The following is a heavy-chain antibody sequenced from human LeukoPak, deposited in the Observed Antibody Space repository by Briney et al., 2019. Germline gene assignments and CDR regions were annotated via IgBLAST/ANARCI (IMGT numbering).Heavy chain of an antibody. J-gene: IGHJ4*02. CDR1: GLPFRNYW. CDR3: ATGGGYYGSS. CDR2: INSDGSYT. V-gene: IGHV3-74*01. Sequence: PGGSLTLSCSASGLPFRNYWMQCLRPAPGEALVWDSRINSDGSYTTYADCVKGRFTVSRDNAKNTLYLQMNSLRAEDTAVYYCATGGGYYGSSWGQGTLVTVSS. D-gene: IGHD3-10*01.